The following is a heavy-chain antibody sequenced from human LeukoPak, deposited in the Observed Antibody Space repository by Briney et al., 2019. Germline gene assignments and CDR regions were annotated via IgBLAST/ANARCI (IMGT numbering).Heavy chain of an antibody. V-gene: IGHV4-39*07. CDR2: IYYSGST. J-gene: IGHJ4*02. CDR3: ARVGLMAVAGTGGNYFDY. CDR1: GVSISSGSYY. D-gene: IGHD6-19*01. Sequence: SETLSLTCTVSGVSISSGSYYWGWIRQPPGKGLEWLGTIYYSGSTYYNPSLKSRITISLDTSTNQFSLRLSSVTAADTAVYYCARVGLMAVAGTGGNYFDYWGQGTLVTVSS.